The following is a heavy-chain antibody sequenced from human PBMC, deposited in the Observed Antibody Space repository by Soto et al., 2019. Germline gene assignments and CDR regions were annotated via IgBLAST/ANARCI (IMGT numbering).Heavy chain of an antibody. CDR3: ARGTTTSAFSAMDV. J-gene: IGHJ6*02. Sequence: QVQLVESGGGVVQPGRSLRLSCAASGLTFSNNAMAWVRQAPGKGLEWVAVISYDGSNKYIAESVKGRFTISRDNSKNTLFLQMNSLRAEDTAVYYCARGTTTSAFSAMDVWGQGTTVTVSS. CDR2: ISYDGSNK. D-gene: IGHD1-1*01. V-gene: IGHV3-30-3*01. CDR1: GLTFSNNA.